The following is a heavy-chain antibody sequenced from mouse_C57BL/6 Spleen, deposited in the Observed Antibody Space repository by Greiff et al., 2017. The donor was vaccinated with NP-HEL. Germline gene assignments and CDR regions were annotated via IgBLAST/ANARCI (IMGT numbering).Heavy chain of an antibody. D-gene: IGHD1-1*01. V-gene: IGHV5-4*01. CDR1: GFTFSSYA. Sequence: DVMLVESGGGLVKPGGSLKLSCAASGFTFSSYAMSWVRQTPAKRLEWVATISDGGSYTYYPDNVKGRITFSRDNAKNNLYLQMSPLKSEDTAMYYCAREQIITTVVAWAMDYWGQGPSVTVAS. J-gene: IGHJ4*01. CDR3: AREQIITTVVAWAMDY. CDR2: ISDGGSYT.